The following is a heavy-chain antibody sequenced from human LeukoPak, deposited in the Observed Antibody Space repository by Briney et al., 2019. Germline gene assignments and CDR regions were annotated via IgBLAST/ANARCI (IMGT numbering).Heavy chain of an antibody. CDR1: GFTFSDYY. J-gene: IGHJ5*02. D-gene: IGHD2-2*01. V-gene: IGHV3-11*04. CDR3: XXXXXXXSTSCRPWFDP. Sequence: GGSLRLSCAASGFTFSDYYMSWIRQAPGKGLEWVSYISSSGSTIYYADSVKGRFTISRDNAKNSLYLQMNSLRAEDTAVYYXXXXXXXXSTSCRPWFDPWGQGTLVTVSS. CDR2: ISSSGSTI.